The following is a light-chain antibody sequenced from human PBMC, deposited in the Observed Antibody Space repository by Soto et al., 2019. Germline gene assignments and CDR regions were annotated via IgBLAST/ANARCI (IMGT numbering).Light chain of an antibody. J-gene: IGLJ1*01. CDR1: SSDVGSYNF. V-gene: IGLV2-14*02. CDR2: EGS. CDR3: SSYTSSSTLYV. Sequence: QSALTQPASVSGSPGQSITISCTGTSSDVGSYNFVSWYQQHPGKAPKLMIYEGSKRPSGVSNRFSGSKSGSTASLTISGLQAEDEADYYCSSYTSSSTLYVFGTGTKVTVL.